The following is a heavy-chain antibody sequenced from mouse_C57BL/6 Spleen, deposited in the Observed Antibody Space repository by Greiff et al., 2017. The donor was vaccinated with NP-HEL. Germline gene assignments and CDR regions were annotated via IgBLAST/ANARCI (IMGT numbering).Heavy chain of an antibody. D-gene: IGHD2-5*01. CDR1: GFNIKDDY. Sequence: EVQLQQSGAELVRPGASVKLSCTASGFNIKDDYMHWVKQRPEQGLEWIGWIDSENGDTEYASKFPGKATITADTSSNTAYLQRRSVTSEETAVYYCTTEEYSNYEGYAMDYWGQRATVTVSS. CDR3: TTEEYSNYEGYAMDY. J-gene: IGHJ4*01. V-gene: IGHV14-4*01. CDR2: IDSENGDT.